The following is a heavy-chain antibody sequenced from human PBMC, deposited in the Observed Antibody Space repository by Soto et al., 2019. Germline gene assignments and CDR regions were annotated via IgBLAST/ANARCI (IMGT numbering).Heavy chain of an antibody. CDR2: INYGGDTT. V-gene: IGHV3-23*01. CDR1: GFTFSTYA. CDR3: ATQDFRGPTGTT. J-gene: IGHJ4*02. Sequence: TGGSLRLSCAASGFTFSTYAMGWVRQAPGKGLEWVSLINYGGDTTYYADPVKGRFTISRDNSKNTLYLQVNSLRAEDTAVYYCATQDFRGPTGTTWGQGTLVTVSS. D-gene: IGHD1-1*01.